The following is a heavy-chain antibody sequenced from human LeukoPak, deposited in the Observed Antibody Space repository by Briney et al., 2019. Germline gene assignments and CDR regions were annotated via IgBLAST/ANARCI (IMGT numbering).Heavy chain of an antibody. D-gene: IGHD1-26*01. CDR1: GYTFTGYY. CDR3: ARDSGSGSYPGDY. Sequence: ASVKVSCKASGYTFTGYYMHWVRQAPGQGLEWMGWINPNSGGTNYAQKFQGRVTMTRDTSISTAYMELRSLRSDDTAVYYCARDSGSGSYPGDYWGQGTLVTVSS. V-gene: IGHV1-2*02. CDR2: INPNSGGT. J-gene: IGHJ4*02.